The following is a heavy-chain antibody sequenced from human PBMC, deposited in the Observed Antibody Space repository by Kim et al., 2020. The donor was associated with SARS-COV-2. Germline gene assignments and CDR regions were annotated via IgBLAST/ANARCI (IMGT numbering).Heavy chain of an antibody. V-gene: IGHV3-21*01. J-gene: IGHJ6*02. CDR2: ISSSSSYI. Sequence: GGSLRLSCAASGFTFSSYSMNWVRQAPGKGLEWVSSISSSSSYIYYADSVKGRFTISRDNAKNSLYLQMNSLRAEDTAVYYCARDKAAAGNRYYGMDVCGQGTTVTVSS. D-gene: IGHD6-13*01. CDR3: ARDKAAAGNRYYGMDV. CDR1: GFTFSSYS.